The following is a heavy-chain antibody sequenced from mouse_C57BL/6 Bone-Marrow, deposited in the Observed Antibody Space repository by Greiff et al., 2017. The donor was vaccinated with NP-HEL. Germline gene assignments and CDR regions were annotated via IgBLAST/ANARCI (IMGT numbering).Heavy chain of an antibody. D-gene: IGHD2-1*01. J-gene: IGHJ1*03. Sequence: DVKLVESGPGLVKPSQTVFLTCTVTGISITTGNYRWSWIRQFPGNKLEWIGYIYYSGTITYNPSLTSRTTITRDTPKNQFFLEMNSLTAEDTATYYCAREVYYGNHWYFDVWGTGTTVTVSS. CDR2: IYYSGTI. V-gene: IGHV3-5*01. CDR3: AREVYYGNHWYFDV. CDR1: GISITTGNYR.